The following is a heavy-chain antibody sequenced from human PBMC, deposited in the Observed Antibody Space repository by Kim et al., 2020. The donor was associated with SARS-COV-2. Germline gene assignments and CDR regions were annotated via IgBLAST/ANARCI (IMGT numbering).Heavy chain of an antibody. J-gene: IGHJ4*02. CDR1: GFAFSPYW. Sequence: GGSLRLSCAASGFAFSPYWMHWVRQVPGQGLMWVSQIDTDGSITTYAEAVLGRFSISRDNAKNTLYLQMNGLRVEDTAIYYCIRDNIQPGDLWGQGVMVTVSS. V-gene: IGHV3-74*01. CDR3: IRDNIQPGDL. D-gene: IGHD3-16*01. CDR2: IDTDGSIT.